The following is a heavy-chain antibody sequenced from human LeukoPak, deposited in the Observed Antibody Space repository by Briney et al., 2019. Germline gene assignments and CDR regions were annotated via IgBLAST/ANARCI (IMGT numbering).Heavy chain of an antibody. CDR2: ISSSGSTI. CDR3: ARDSYYDILTGYSHFDY. Sequence: PGGSLGLSCAASGFTFSSYEMNWVRQAPGKGLEWVSYISSSGSTIYYADSVKGRFTISRDNAKNSLYLQMNSLRAEDTAVHYCARDSYYDILTGYSHFDYWGQGTLVTVSS. D-gene: IGHD3-9*01. V-gene: IGHV3-48*03. J-gene: IGHJ4*02. CDR1: GFTFSSYE.